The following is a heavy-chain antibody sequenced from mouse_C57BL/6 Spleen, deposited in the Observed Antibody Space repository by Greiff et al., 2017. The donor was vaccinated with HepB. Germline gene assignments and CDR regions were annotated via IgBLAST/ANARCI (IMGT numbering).Heavy chain of an antibody. J-gene: IGHJ4*01. CDR3: ARGGPYYYAMDY. CDR1: GYTFTSYW. CDR2: IYPGSGST. V-gene: IGHV1-55*01. D-gene: IGHD3-3*01. Sequence: VQLQQPGAELVKPGASVKMSCKASGYTFTSYWITWVKQRPGQGLEWIGDIYPGSGSTDYNEKFKSKATLTVDTSSSTAYMQLSSLTSEDSAVYYCARGGPYYYAMDYWGQGTSVTVSS.